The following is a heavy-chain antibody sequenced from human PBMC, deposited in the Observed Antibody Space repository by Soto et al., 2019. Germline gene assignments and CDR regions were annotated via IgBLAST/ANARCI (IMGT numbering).Heavy chain of an antibody. J-gene: IGHJ6*02. V-gene: IGHV4-34*01. CDR2: INHSGST. Sequence: SETLSLTCAVYGGSFSGYYWSWIRQPPGKGLEWIGEINHSGSTNYNPSLKSRVTISVDTSKNQFSLKLSSVTAADTAVYYCARGRGYSGYDRRSANYYYGVDVWGQGTTVTV. D-gene: IGHD5-12*01. CDR3: ARGRGYSGYDRRSANYYYGVDV. CDR1: GGSFSGYY.